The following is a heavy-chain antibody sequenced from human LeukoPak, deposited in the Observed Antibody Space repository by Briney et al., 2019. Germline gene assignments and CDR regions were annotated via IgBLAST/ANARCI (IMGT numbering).Heavy chain of an antibody. CDR2: ISYDGSNK. J-gene: IGHJ4*02. Sequence: PGGSLRLSCAASGFTFSSYAMHWVRQAPGKGLEWVAVISYDGSNKYYADSVKGRFTISRDNSMNTLYLQMNSLRAEDTAVYYCAKDSSGWPFDYWGQGTLVTVSS. CDR1: GFTFSSYA. V-gene: IGHV3-30-3*01. CDR3: AKDSSGWPFDY. D-gene: IGHD6-19*01.